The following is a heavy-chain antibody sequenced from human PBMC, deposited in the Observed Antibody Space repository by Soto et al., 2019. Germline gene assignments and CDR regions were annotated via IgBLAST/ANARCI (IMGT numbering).Heavy chain of an antibody. CDR3: AGAGYEILTGSYKKQRYFDY. V-gene: IGHV4-59*01. CDR2: IYYSGST. CDR1: GDSLTTYY. J-gene: IGHJ4*02. Sequence: SGTLSLTCTVSGDSLTTYYWNWIRQPPGKGLEWIGFIYYSGSTSYNPSLKSRVTISLDTSKSQVSLKLNSVTATDTAVYYCAGAGYEILTGSYKKQRYFDYWGRGTLVTVSS. D-gene: IGHD3-9*01.